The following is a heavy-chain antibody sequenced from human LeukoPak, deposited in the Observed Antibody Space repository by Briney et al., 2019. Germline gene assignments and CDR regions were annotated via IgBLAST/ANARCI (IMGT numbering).Heavy chain of an antibody. V-gene: IGHV1-46*01. Sequence: ASVKVSCKASGYTFSNYYIHWVRQAPGQGLEWMGVNNPSGGRTTYAQKFQGRVTMTRDTSTSTAYIDLSSLRSDDTAVYYCSRELGGSYFDYWGQGTLVTVSS. CDR3: SRELGGSYFDY. CDR2: NNPSGGRT. CDR1: GYTFSNYY. J-gene: IGHJ4*02. D-gene: IGHD1-26*01.